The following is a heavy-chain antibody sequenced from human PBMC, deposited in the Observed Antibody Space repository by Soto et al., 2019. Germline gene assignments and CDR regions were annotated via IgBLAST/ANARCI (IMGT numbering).Heavy chain of an antibody. V-gene: IGHV1-8*01. D-gene: IGHD5-12*01. CDR1: GYTFTSYD. CDR2: MNPNNGNT. CDR3: ARADSGYDPLDY. Sequence: ASVKVSCKASGYTFTSYDINWVRQATGQGLEWMGWMNPNNGNTDYAQKLQGRVTMTTNTSTSTAYMELRSLRSDDTAVYYCARADSGYDPLDYWGQGTLVTVSS. J-gene: IGHJ4*02.